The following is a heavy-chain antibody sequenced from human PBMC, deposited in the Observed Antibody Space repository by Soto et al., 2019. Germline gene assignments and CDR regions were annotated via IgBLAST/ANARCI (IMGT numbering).Heavy chain of an antibody. D-gene: IGHD4-17*01. CDR2: IWYDGSNK. V-gene: IGHV3-33*01. CDR3: ARVLYGDYVGYFDL. CDR1: GFTFSSYG. J-gene: IGHJ2*01. Sequence: QVQLVESGGGVVQPGRSLRLSCAASGFTFSSYGMHWVRQAPGKGLEWVAVIWYDGSNKYYADSVKGRFTISRDNSKNTLYLQMNSLRAEDTAVYYCARVLYGDYVGYFDLWGRGTLVTVSS.